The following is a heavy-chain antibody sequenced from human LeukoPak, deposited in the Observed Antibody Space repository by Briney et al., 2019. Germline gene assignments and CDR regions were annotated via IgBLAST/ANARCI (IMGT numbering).Heavy chain of an antibody. V-gene: IGHV3-9*01. CDR2: INWNSASI. Sequence: GGSLTPSCSASGFNFDDYAMQLVRQGPGQGPVWVSGINWNSASISYADSVKGRFTISRDSAKTSLYLEMNSLRAEDTALYYCAKESIAARPGDYWGQGTLVTVSS. D-gene: IGHD6-6*01. CDR3: AKESIAARPGDY. CDR1: GFNFDDYA. J-gene: IGHJ4*02.